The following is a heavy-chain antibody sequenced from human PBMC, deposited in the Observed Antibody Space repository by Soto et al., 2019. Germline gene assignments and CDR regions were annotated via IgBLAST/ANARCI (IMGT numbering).Heavy chain of an antibody. D-gene: IGHD1-1*01. CDR3: ARENWNDVPYGMDV. Sequence: EVQLVESGGGLVQPGGSLRLSCAASGFTFSSYSMNWVRQAPGKGLEWVSYISSSSSTIYYAASVKGRFTISRDNAKNSLYLQMNSLRAEDTAVYYCARENWNDVPYGMDVWGQGTTVTVSS. CDR2: ISSSSSTI. CDR1: GFTFSSYS. J-gene: IGHJ6*02. V-gene: IGHV3-48*01.